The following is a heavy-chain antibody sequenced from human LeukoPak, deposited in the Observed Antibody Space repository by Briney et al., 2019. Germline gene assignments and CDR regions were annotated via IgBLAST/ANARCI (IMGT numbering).Heavy chain of an antibody. CDR3: ARDWAL. Sequence: GGSLRLSCGASGFTFSSDWMSWGRQAPGRGLEWVAITKQEESEKYYVDSVRGRFTISRDNAKNSVYLQMNRLRGEDTAVYYCARDWALWGQGTLVTVSP. J-gene: IGHJ4*02. CDR2: TKQEESEK. V-gene: IGHV3-7*01. CDR1: GFTFSSDW. D-gene: IGHD3-16*01.